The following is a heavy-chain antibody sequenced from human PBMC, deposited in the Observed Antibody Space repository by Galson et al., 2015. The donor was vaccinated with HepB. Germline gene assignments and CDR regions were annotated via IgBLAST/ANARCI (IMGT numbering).Heavy chain of an antibody. J-gene: IGHJ4*02. CDR3: AKDWSTVYLPLFHY. CDR1: GFTFSSYG. D-gene: IGHD4-17*01. Sequence: SLRLSCAASGFTFSSYGMHWVRQAPGKGLEWVAVLSYDGSDRYYADSVKGRFTVSRDNSKNTLYLQLSSLRAEDTAVYYCAKDWSTVYLPLFHYWGQGTLVTVSS. V-gene: IGHV3-30*18. CDR2: LSYDGSDR.